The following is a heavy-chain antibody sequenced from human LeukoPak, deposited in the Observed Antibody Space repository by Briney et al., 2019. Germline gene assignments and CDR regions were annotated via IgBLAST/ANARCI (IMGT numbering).Heavy chain of an antibody. D-gene: IGHD2-15*01. V-gene: IGHV3-30-3*01. CDR3: ASHDIVVVVAAPENDAFDI. Sequence: GGSLRLSCAASGFTFSSYAMHWVHQAPGKGLEWVAVISYDGSNKYYADSVKGRFTISRDNSKNTLYLQMNSLRAEDTAVYYCASHDIVVVVAAPENDAFDIWGQGQWSPSLQ. CDR2: ISYDGSNK. CDR1: GFTFSSYA. J-gene: IGHJ3*02.